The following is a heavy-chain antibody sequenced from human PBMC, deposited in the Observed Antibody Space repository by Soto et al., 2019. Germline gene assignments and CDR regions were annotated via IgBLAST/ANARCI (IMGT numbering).Heavy chain of an antibody. Sequence: LRLSCAASGFTFSSSAMHWVRQAPGKGLEWVAVISSDGANKYYADSVKGRFTLSRDSSFLYLQMNSLRAEDTAVYYCAREMSIAVAAIFDYWGQGTLVTVSS. CDR1: GFTFSSSA. J-gene: IGHJ4*02. V-gene: IGHV3-30-3*01. D-gene: IGHD6-19*01. CDR3: AREMSIAVAAIFDY. CDR2: ISSDGANK.